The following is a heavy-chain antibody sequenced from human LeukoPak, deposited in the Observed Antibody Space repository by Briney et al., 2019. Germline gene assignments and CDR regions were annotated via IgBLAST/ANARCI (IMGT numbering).Heavy chain of an antibody. CDR3: ANEGGGAFDI. CDR1: GFTFSSYW. J-gene: IGHJ3*02. V-gene: IGHV3-7*01. Sequence: GGSLRLSCAASGFTFSSYWMSWVRQAPGKGLEWVANIKEDESEKYYVDSVKGRFTISRVNAKNSLYLQMNSLRAEDTAIYYCANEGGGAFDIWGRGTMVTVSS. CDR2: IKEDESEK.